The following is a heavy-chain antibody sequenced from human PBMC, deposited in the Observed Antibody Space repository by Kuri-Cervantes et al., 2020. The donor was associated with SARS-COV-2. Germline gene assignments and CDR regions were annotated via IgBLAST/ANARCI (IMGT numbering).Heavy chain of an antibody. J-gene: IGHJ4*02. CDR2: IRSKANSYAT. D-gene: IGHD6-13*01. CDR1: GFTFSGSA. CDR3: TRHCENCLDAAAFVPNGY. Sequence: ETLSLTCAASGFTFSGSAMHWVRQASGKGLEWVGRIRSKANSYATAYAASVKGRFTISRDDSKNTAYLQMNSLKTEDTAVYYCTRHCENCLDAAAFVPNGYWGQGTLVTVSS. V-gene: IGHV3-73*01.